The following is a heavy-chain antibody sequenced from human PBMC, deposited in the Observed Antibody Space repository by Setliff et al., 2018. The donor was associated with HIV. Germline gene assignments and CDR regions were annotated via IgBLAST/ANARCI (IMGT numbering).Heavy chain of an antibody. CDR1: GYTFSDYY. CDR3: ASQFGAYDSSGYEHDAFNI. J-gene: IGHJ3*02. D-gene: IGHD3-22*01. Sequence: ASVKVSCKASGYTFSDYYIHWVRQAPGQGFEWMGRINPNTGGTKFAQKFQGSVTMTRDTSISTAYMELRRLRSDDTAVYYCASQFGAYDSSGYEHDAFNIWGQGTTVTVSS. CDR2: INPNTGGT. V-gene: IGHV1-2*06.